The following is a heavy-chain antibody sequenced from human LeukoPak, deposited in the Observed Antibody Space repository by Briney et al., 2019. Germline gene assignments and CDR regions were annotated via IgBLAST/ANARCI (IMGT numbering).Heavy chain of an antibody. J-gene: IGHJ4*02. Sequence: GGSLRLSCAASGFTFSSYGMHWVRQAPGKGLEWVAFIRYDGSNKYYADSVKGRFTISRDNSKNTLYLQMNSLRAEDTAVYYCAKDEFLEWLLDDQGGLFDYWGQGTLVTVSS. CDR2: IRYDGSNK. D-gene: IGHD3-3*01. V-gene: IGHV3-30*02. CDR1: GFTFSSYG. CDR3: AKDEFLEWLLDDQGGLFDY.